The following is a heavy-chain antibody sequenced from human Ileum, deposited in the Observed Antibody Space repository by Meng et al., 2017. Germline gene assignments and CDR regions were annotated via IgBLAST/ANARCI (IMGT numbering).Heavy chain of an antibody. Sequence: QLQLQRSGPGLGKRSQTLSLTCAVSGGSVSSNISAWNWNRQSPLRGLEWLGRTYYRSKWYSEYAVSVKSRISITPDTSKNQFSLQMNSVTPEDTAVYYCASGSGSLDYWGPGTLVTVSS. V-gene: IGHV6-1*01. J-gene: IGHJ4*02. CDR3: ASGSGSLDY. D-gene: IGHD3-3*01. CDR1: GGSVSSNISA. CDR2: TYYRSKWYS.